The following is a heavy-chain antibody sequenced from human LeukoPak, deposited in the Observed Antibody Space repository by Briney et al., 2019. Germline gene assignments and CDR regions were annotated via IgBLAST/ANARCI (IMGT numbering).Heavy chain of an antibody. J-gene: IGHJ4*02. D-gene: IGHD2-2*02. V-gene: IGHV4-61*02. CDR1: GYSISSGSYY. CDR2: IYTSGST. CDR3: AREPGFDVVVPAAIQEPRDY. Sequence: PSETLSLTCTVSGYSISSGSYYWSWIRQPAGKGLEWIGRIYTSGSTNYNPSLKSRVTISVDTSKNQFSLKLSSVTAADTAVYYCAREPGFDVVVPAAIQEPRDYWGQGTLVTVSS.